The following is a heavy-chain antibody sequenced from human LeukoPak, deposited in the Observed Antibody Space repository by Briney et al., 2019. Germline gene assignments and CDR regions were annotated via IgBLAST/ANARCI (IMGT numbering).Heavy chain of an antibody. CDR3: APQWQLAYYIDY. J-gene: IGHJ4*02. CDR1: GFTFTSYA. V-gene: IGHV3-23*01. D-gene: IGHD1-1*01. CDR2: ISGSGGST. Sequence: PGGSLRLSCAASGFTFTSYAMSWVRQAPGKGLEWVSAISGSGGSTYYADSVKGRFTISRDNSKNTLYLQMNSLRADDTAVYYCAPQWQLAYYIDYWGQGILVTVSS.